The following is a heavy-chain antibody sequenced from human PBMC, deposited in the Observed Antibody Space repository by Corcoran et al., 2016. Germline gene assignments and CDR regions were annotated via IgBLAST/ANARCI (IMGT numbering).Heavy chain of an antibody. J-gene: IGHJ3*02. Sequence: EVQLVESGGGLVQPGGSLRLSCAASGFTFSSYSMNWVRQAPGKGLEWVSYISSSSSTIYYADSVKGRFTISRDNAKNSLYLQMNSLRAEDTAGDYCAGDIGYDYVWGSYRSRAFDIWGQGTMVTVSS. V-gene: IGHV3-48*04. D-gene: IGHD3-16*02. CDR3: AGDIGYDYVWGSYRSRAFDI. CDR1: GFTFSSYS. CDR2: ISSSSSTI.